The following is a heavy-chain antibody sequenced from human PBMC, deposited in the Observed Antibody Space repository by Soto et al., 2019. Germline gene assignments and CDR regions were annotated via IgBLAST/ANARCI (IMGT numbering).Heavy chain of an antibody. CDR2: INHSGST. V-gene: IGHV4-34*01. CDR3: ARGLYSSSQLYFDY. D-gene: IGHD6-13*01. CDR1: GGSFSGYY. Sequence: SETLSLTCAVYGGSFSGYYWSWIRQPPGKGLEWIGEINHSGSTNYNPSLKSRVTISVDTSKNQFSLKLSSVTAADTAVYYCARGLYSSSQLYFDYWGQGTLVTVSS. J-gene: IGHJ4*02.